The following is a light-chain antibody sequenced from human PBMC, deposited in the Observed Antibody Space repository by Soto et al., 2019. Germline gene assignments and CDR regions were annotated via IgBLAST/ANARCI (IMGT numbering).Light chain of an antibody. CDR2: GAS. Sequence: EMVMTQSPATLSVSPGARATLSCRASQSVSSNLAWYQQKPGQAPRLLIYGASTRATGIPARFSGSGSGTEFTLTICSLQSEDFAVYYCQQYNNWPPITFGQGTRLEIK. CDR1: QSVSSN. CDR3: QQYNNWPPIT. V-gene: IGKV3-15*01. J-gene: IGKJ5*01.